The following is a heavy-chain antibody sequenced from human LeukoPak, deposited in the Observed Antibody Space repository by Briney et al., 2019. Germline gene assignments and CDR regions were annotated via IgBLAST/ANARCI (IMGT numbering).Heavy chain of an antibody. J-gene: IGHJ5*02. CDR3: ATLAVAGKASA. CDR2: IYYSGST. CDR1: GGSISSSSYY. V-gene: IGHV4-39*07. D-gene: IGHD6-19*01. Sequence: SETLSLTCTVSGGSISSSSYYWGWIRQPPGKGLEWIGSIYYSGSTYYNPSLKSRVTISVDTSKNQFSLKLSSVTAADTAVYYCATLAVAGKASAWGQGTLVTVSS.